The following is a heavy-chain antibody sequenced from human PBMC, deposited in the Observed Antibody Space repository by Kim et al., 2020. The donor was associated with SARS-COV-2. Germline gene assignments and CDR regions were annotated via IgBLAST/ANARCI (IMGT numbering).Heavy chain of an antibody. CDR3: ARDLFVVVVAATPNYYYYGMDV. CDR2: IIPILGIA. CDR1: GGTFSSYA. Sequence: SVKVSCKASGGTFSSYAISWVRQAPGQGLEWMGRIIPILGIANYAQKFQGRVTITADKSTSTAYMELSSLRSEDTAVYYCARDLFVVVVAATPNYYYYGMDVWGQGTTVTVSS. V-gene: IGHV1-69*04. D-gene: IGHD2-15*01. J-gene: IGHJ6*02.